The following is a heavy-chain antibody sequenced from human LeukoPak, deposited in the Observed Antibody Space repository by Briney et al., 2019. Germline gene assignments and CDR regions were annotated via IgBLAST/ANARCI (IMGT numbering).Heavy chain of an antibody. J-gene: IGHJ4*02. Sequence: GGSLRLSCAASGFTVSSNYMSWVRQAPGKGLEWVSVIYSGGSTYYADSVKGRFTISRDNSKNTLYLQMNSLRAEDTAVYYCASRYENYYDSSGYQYWGQGTLVTVSS. CDR2: IYSGGST. CDR3: ASRYENYYDSSGYQY. CDR1: GFTVSSNY. V-gene: IGHV3-53*01. D-gene: IGHD3-22*01.